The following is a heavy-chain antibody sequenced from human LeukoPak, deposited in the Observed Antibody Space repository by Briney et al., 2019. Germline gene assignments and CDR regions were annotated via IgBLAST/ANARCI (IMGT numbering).Heavy chain of an antibody. CDR1: GFTVSSNY. V-gene: IGHV3-53*05. Sequence: PGGSLRLSCAASGFTVSSNYMSWVRQAPGKGLEWVSVIYSGGSTYYADSVKGRFTISRDNSKNTLYLQMNSLRAEDTAVYYCARAKSSSWSTEYYYYMDVWGKGTTVTVSS. CDR2: IYSGGST. CDR3: ARAKSSSWSTEYYYYMDV. D-gene: IGHD6-13*01. J-gene: IGHJ6*03.